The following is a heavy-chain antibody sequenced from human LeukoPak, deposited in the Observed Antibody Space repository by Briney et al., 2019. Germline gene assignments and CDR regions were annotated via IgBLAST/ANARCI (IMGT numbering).Heavy chain of an antibody. J-gene: IGHJ4*02. CDR1: GVTFSVYS. CDR3: ARDKSSGWYYFDY. V-gene: IGHV3-21*01. Sequence: PGGSLRLSCAASGVTFSVYSMNWVRQPPGKGLEWVSSISSSSSYIYYADSVKRGFTISRDNAKISLYMQMNSLRAEDTAVYYCARDKSSGWYYFDYWGQGTLVTVSS. CDR2: ISSSSSYI. D-gene: IGHD6-19*01.